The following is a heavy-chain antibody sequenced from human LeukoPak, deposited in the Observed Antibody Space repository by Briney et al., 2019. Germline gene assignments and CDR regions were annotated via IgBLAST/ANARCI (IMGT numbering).Heavy chain of an antibody. D-gene: IGHD1-26*01. V-gene: IGHV3-48*01. J-gene: IGHJ4*02. Sequence: GGSLRLSCVASGFTFSDFSLNWVRQAPGKGLEWISYIGSAIYYADSVKGRFTISRDNAKNSLYLQMNSLRAEDTAVYYCAKVVRGSGSYSPDYWGQGTLVTVSS. CDR1: GFTFSDFS. CDR2: IGSAI. CDR3: AKVVRGSGSYSPDY.